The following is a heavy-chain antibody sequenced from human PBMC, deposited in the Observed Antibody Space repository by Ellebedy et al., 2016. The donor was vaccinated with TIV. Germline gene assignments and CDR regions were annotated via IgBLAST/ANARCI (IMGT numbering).Heavy chain of an antibody. CDR1: GDSISSSSYY. D-gene: IGHD3-22*01. V-gene: IGHV4-39*01. Sequence: MPSETLSLTCTVSGDSISSSSYYWGWIRQPPGKGLEWIGSIYYSGSTHDNPSLKSRVTISVDTSKNQFSLKLSSVTAADTAVYYCAGSSGYYWRFDYWGQGTLVTVSS. CDR3: AGSSGYYWRFDY. CDR2: IYYSGST. J-gene: IGHJ4*02.